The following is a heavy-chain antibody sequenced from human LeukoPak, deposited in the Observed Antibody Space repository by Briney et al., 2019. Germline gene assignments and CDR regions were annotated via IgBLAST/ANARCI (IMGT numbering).Heavy chain of an antibody. J-gene: IGHJ4*02. Sequence: GGSLRLSCAASGFTFSSYWMHWVRQAPGKQLMWFSRSRSGGGSTCYADSVKVRSTVSRDNAKNTLYLQMNSLRAEDTAVYYCARPGYCSSTSCQHPGYWGQGTLVTVSS. CDR3: ARPGYCSSTSCQHPGY. CDR1: GFTFSSYW. V-gene: IGHV3-74*01. CDR2: SRSGGGST. D-gene: IGHD2-2*01.